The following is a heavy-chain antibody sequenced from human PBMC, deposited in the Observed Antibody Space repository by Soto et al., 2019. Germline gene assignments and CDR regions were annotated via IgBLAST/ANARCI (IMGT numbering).Heavy chain of an antibody. CDR1: GYSISSGYY. CDR3: ARDRRGYSYGVDY. D-gene: IGHD5-18*01. V-gene: IGHV4-38-2*02. CDR2: IYHSGST. Sequence: SETLSLTCAVSGYSISSGYYWGWIRQPPGKGLEWIGSIYHSGSTYYNPSLKSRVTISVDTSKNQFSLKLSSVTAADTAMYYCARDRRGYSYGVDYWGQGTLVTVSS. J-gene: IGHJ4*02.